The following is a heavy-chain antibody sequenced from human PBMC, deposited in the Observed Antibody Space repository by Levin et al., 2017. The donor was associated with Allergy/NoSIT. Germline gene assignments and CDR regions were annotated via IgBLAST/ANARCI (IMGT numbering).Heavy chain of an antibody. V-gene: IGHV3-33*01. CDR2: IWYDGSNE. CDR3: ARDDSSNAVTGNVVAS. CDR1: GFTFSSYG. J-gene: IGHJ4*02. D-gene: IGHD6-19*01. Sequence: GGSLRLSCATSGFTFSSYGMHWVRQAPGKGPEWVAIIWYDGSNEFYADSVKGRFTISRDNSKNTLYLQMNSLRGEDTAVYYCARDDSSNAVTGNVVASWGQGTLVTVSS.